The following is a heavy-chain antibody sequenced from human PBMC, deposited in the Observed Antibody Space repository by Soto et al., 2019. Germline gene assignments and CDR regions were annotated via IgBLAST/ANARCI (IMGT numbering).Heavy chain of an antibody. V-gene: IGHV3-23*01. D-gene: IGHD6-19*01. CDR3: AKVQIAVAANGYGFDY. CDR1: GFSFSAYA. J-gene: IGHJ4*02. Sequence: EVQLLDSGGGLVQPGGSLRLSCAASGFSFSAYAMSWVRQAPGKGLEWVSSISGRGDTTYYADSVKGRLTISRDNSKNALYLQMSTLRADDTAVYFCAKVQIAVAANGYGFDYWGQGTQVTVSS. CDR2: ISGRGDTT.